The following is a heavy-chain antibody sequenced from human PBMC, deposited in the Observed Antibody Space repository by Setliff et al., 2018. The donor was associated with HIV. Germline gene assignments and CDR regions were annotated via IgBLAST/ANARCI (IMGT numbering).Heavy chain of an antibody. D-gene: IGHD5-12*01. CDR3: VRGSSGLAV. J-gene: IGHJ6*04. Sequence: SLKISCAASGFTFNSHWMSWVRQAPGRGLEWVADINQDGSEKSYVDSVKGRFTISRDNAKNSLYLHMNSLRIEDTAVFYCVRGSSGLAVWGKGTTVTVSS. CDR1: GFTFNSHW. CDR2: INQDGSEK. V-gene: IGHV3-7*03.